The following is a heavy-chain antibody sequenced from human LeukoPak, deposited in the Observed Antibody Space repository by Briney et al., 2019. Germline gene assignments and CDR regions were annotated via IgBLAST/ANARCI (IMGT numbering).Heavy chain of an antibody. Sequence: GASVKVSCKASGYTFSGYYMHWVRQAPGQGLEWMGWINPNSGGTNYAQKFQGRVTMTRDTSISTAYMELSRLRSDDTAVYYCARDGWGLPDYDSTYLVWGQGTMVTVSS. D-gene: IGHD3-22*01. CDR1: GYTFSGYY. CDR3: ARDGWGLPDYDSTYLV. CDR2: INPNSGGT. V-gene: IGHV1-2*02. J-gene: IGHJ3*01.